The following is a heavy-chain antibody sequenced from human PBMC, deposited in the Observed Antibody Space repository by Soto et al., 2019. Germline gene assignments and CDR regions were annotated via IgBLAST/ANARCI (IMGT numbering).Heavy chain of an antibody. V-gene: IGHV4-39*01. Sequence: SETLSVTCTVAGGSIGSRSYYWGLISQPPGKGLEWIGSIYYSGSTYYNPSLKSRVTISVDTSKNQFSLKLSSVTAADTAVYYCARPDFGVVRAYYGMDVWGQGTTVTVSS. J-gene: IGHJ6*02. D-gene: IGHD3-3*01. CDR2: IYYSGST. CDR1: GGSIGSRSYY. CDR3: ARPDFGVVRAYYGMDV.